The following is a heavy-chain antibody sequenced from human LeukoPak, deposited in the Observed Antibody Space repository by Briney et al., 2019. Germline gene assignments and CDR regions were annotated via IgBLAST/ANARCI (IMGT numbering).Heavy chain of an antibody. Sequence: SETLSLTCTVSGGSISNSDYYWDWIRQPPGKGLEWIGTIKYRGSTYYNPSLESRVTISVDTSKNQFSLKLSSVTAADTAVYYCARDSRGARDSSGYYYFDYWGQGTLVTVSS. CDR1: GGSISNSDYY. J-gene: IGHJ4*02. CDR3: ARDSRGARDSSGYYYFDY. V-gene: IGHV4-39*07. CDR2: IKYRGST. D-gene: IGHD3-22*01.